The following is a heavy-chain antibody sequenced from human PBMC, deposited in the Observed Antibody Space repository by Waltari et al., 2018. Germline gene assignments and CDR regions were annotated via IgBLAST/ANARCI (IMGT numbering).Heavy chain of an antibody. V-gene: IGHV4-34*01. CDR3: ARGFNLGRGGWFDP. CDR2: INHSGST. CDR1: GGSFSGYY. Sequence: QVQLQQWGAGLLKPSETLSLTCAVYGGSFSGYYWNWIRPPPGKGLEWIGEINHSGSTNYNSSLKSRVTISADTSKNQFSLKLSSVTAADTAMYYCARGFNLGRGGWFDPWGQGTLVTVSS. D-gene: IGHD3-10*01. J-gene: IGHJ5*02.